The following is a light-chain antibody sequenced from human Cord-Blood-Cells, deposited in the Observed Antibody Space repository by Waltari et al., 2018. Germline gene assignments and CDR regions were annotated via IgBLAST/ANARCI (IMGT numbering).Light chain of an antibody. CDR1: SSDVGGYNY. J-gene: IGLJ3*02. Sequence: QSALPQPASVSGSPGQSITISCTGTSSDVGGYNYVSWYQQHPGKAPKLMIYDVSNRPSGVSNRFSGSKSGNTASLTIFGLQAEDEADYYCSSYTSSSTPWVFGGGTKLTVL. CDR3: SSYTSSSTPWV. V-gene: IGLV2-14*01. CDR2: DVS.